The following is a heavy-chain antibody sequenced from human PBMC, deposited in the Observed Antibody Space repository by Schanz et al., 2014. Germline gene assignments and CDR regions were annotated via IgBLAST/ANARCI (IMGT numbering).Heavy chain of an antibody. CDR3: ARDRGYCSGGSCLTFDY. V-gene: IGHV3-30*06. J-gene: IGHJ4*02. Sequence: VQLVESGGGVVQFGRSLRLSCVASGFTFSSYGLHWVRQAPGKGLEWVAFIWYDGSNKYYADSVKGRFTISRDNSKNTLYLQMNTLRAEDTAVYYCARDRGYCSGGSCLTFDYWGQGTLVTVSS. CDR2: IWYDGSNK. CDR1: GFTFSSYG. D-gene: IGHD2-15*01.